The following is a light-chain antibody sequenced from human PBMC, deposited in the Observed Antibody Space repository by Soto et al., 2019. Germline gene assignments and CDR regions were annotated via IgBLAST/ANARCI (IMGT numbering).Light chain of an antibody. CDR2: GAS. J-gene: IGKJ1*01. V-gene: IGKV3-15*01. Sequence: EIVMTQSAATLSVSQGERANLSCRASQSISSDLACFQQKPGQAPRLLIYGASITASGIPARFSGSGSGTDITLTISSLQSEDFAVYYCQQCDSAPRTFGRGTKA. CDR3: QQCDSAPRT. CDR1: QSISSD.